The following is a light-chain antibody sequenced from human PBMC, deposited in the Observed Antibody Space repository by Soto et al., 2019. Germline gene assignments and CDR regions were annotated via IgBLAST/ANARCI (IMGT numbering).Light chain of an antibody. V-gene: IGKV3-11*01. CDR2: HAS. Sequence: EIVLTHSPATLSWTPRERATLSCRTSQSVSYYLAWYQQKPGQAPRLLIYHASNRATGIPARFSGSGSGTDFPLTIPSLEPEDFAVYYCPQYGSSQIPSGQGTRLEIK. J-gene: IGKJ5*01. CDR3: PQYGSSQIP. CDR1: QSVSYY.